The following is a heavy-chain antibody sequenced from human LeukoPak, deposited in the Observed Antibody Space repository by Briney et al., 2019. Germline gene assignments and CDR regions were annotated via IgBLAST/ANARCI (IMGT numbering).Heavy chain of an antibody. CDR1: GFTFSSYS. CDR3: ARDGDIVVVPAAIRYYYYGMDV. J-gene: IGHJ6*04. V-gene: IGHV3-21*01. D-gene: IGHD2-2*01. CDR2: SSSSSSYI. Sequence: GGSLSLSCAASGFTFSSYSMNWVRQAPGKGLEWVSSSSSSSSYIYYADSVKGRFTISRDNAKNSLYLQMNSLRAEDTAVYYCARDGDIVVVPAAIRYYYYGMDVWGKGTTVTVSS.